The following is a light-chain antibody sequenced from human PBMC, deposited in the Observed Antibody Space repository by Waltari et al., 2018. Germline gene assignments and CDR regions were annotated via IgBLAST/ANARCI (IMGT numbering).Light chain of an antibody. CDR1: QSISSW. CDR2: KAS. CDR3: QQYNSYSPTWT. J-gene: IGKJ1*01. V-gene: IGKV1-5*03. Sequence: IKMTKSPSTLSASVGDRVPIPCRASQSISSWLAWYQQKPGKAPKLLIYKASSLESGVPSRFSGSGSGTEFTLTINSLQPDDFATYYCQQYNSYSPTWTFGQGTKVEIK.